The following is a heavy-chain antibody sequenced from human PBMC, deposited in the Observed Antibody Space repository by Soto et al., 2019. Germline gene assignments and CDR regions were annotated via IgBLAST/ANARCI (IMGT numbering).Heavy chain of an antibody. J-gene: IGHJ5*02. V-gene: IGHV3-23*01. D-gene: IGHD1-1*01. CDR2: ISGSGGST. Sequence: GGSLRLSCAASGFTFSSYSMTWVRQAAGKGLEWVSSISGSGGSTYYADSVKGRFTISRDNSMNTLYLQMNSLGAGDTAVYYCAKDRQTGTTGWLDPWGQGTQVTVSS. CDR3: AKDRQTGTTGWLDP. CDR1: GFTFSSYS.